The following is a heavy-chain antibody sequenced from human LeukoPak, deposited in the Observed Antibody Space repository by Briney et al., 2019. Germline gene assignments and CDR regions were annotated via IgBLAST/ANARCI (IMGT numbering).Heavy chain of an antibody. J-gene: IGHJ5*02. V-gene: IGHV4-4*02. D-gene: IGHD6-13*01. Sequence: SETLSLTCAVSGGSISSSNWWSWVRQPPGKGLEWIGSIYHSGSTYYNPSLKSRVTISVDTSKNQFSLKLSSVTAADTAVYYCARPDSSSWAGGFDPWGQGTLVTVSS. CDR1: GGSISSSNW. CDR3: ARPDSSSWAGGFDP. CDR2: IYHSGST.